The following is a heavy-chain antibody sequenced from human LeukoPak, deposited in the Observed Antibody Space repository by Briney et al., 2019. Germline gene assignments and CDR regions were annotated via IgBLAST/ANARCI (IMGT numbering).Heavy chain of an antibody. D-gene: IGHD6-19*01. CDR3: ARGQWLVSHWYFDL. CDR2: INSDGSST. Sequence: GGSLTLSCAASGFTLSTYWMHWVRQAPGNGLVWAARINSDGSSTNYADSVKGRFTISRDNAKNTLYLQMNSLRAEDTAVYYCARGQWLVSHWYFDLWGRGTLVTVSS. V-gene: IGHV3-74*01. J-gene: IGHJ2*01. CDR1: GFTLSTYW.